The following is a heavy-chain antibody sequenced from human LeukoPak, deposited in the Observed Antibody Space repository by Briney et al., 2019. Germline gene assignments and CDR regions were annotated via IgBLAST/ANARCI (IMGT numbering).Heavy chain of an antibody. V-gene: IGHV3-30*03. J-gene: IGHJ4*02. CDR3: CIDQRALCSGASGYY. CDR1: RFTFSRYG. CDR2: ISFDGRHQ. D-gene: IGHD3-16*01. Sequence: GGSLRLSCPACRFTFSRYGMHGFRQAPGQGLEWVAVISFDGRHQYYADSVKGRFTISRDNSKNTLSLQMNSLRAEDTAVYCWCIDQRALCSGASGYYWGQGTLVTVSS.